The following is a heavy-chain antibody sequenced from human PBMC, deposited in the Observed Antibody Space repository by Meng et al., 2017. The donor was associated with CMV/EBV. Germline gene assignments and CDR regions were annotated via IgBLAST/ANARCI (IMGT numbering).Heavy chain of an antibody. CDR3: ARDYEYYDFWSGYYTRGYYYYGMDV. Sequence: GESLKISCAASGFTFSSYAMHWVRQAPGKGLEWVAVISYDGSNKYYADSVKGRFTISRDNSKNTLYLQMNSLRAEDTAAYYCARDYEYYDFWSGYYTRGYYYYGMDVWGQGTTVTVSS. CDR2: ISYDGSNK. V-gene: IGHV3-30*04. J-gene: IGHJ6*02. CDR1: GFTFSSYA. D-gene: IGHD3-3*01.